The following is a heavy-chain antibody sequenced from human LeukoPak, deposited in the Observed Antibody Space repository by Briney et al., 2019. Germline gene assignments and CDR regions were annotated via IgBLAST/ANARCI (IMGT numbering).Heavy chain of an antibody. CDR3: AKGMIGFGRIAVAGLDY. Sequence: GGSLRLSCAASGFTFSNAWMSWVRQAPGKGLEWVSRINSDGSSTSYADSVKGRLTISRDSSKNTLYLQMNSLRAEDTAVYYCAKGMIGFGRIAVAGLDYWGQGTLVTVSS. CDR1: GFTFSNAW. D-gene: IGHD6-19*01. V-gene: IGHV3-74*01. J-gene: IGHJ4*02. CDR2: INSDGSST.